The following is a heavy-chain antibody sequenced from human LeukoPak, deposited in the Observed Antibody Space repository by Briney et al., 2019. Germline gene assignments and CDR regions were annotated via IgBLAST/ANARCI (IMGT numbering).Heavy chain of an antibody. V-gene: IGHV3-11*01. CDR3: AREDPYWEAFYYYVDV. J-gene: IGHJ6*03. D-gene: IGHD2-8*02. CDR2: ISNSGSSI. Sequence: GGSLRLSCAASGFSFSDYYTTWIRQAPGKGLEWVSYISNSGSSIFYADSVKGRFTLSRDNGKNSLNLEMNNLRAEDTAIYYCAREDPYWEAFYYYVDVWGKGTTVIVSS. CDR1: GFSFSDYY.